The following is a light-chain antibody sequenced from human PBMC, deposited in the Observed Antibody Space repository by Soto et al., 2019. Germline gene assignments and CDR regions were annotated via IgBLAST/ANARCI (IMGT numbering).Light chain of an antibody. V-gene: IGKV1-5*03. J-gene: IGKJ1*01. Sequence: DIQMTQSPSTLSGSVGDRVTITCRASQTISSWLAWYQQKPGKAPKLLIYKASTLKSGVPSRFSSSGSGKEFTLTISSLQPNDFATYYCQHYNSYSEAFGQGTKVDIK. CDR1: QTISSW. CDR3: QHYNSYSEA. CDR2: KAS.